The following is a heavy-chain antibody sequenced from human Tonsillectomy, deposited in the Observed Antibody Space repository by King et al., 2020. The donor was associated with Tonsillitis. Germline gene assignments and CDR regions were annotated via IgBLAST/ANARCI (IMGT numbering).Heavy chain of an antibody. CDR3: ATSGGYCSSTSCYLGAFDI. CDR1: GLTFSDYY. V-gene: IGHV3-11*05. J-gene: IGHJ3*02. Sequence: VQLVESGGGLVKPGGSLRLSCAASGLTFSDYYMSWIRQAPGKGLEWVSYISSRSTYTNYADSVKGRFTISRDNDKNSVYLQMNSLRADDTAVYYCATSGGYCSSTSCYLGAFDIWGQGTMVTVSS. CDR2: ISSRSTYT. D-gene: IGHD2-2*01.